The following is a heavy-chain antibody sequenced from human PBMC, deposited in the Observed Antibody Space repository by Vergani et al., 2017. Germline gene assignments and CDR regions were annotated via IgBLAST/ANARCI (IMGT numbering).Heavy chain of an antibody. D-gene: IGHD1-1*01. Sequence: QLQLQESGPGLVKPSETLSLTCTVSGGSISSSSYYWGWIRQPPGKGLEWIGSIYYSGSTYYNPSLKSRVTISVDTSKHQFSLKLSSVTAADTAVYYCARRLPMYSHNIFEPRGQGTLVTVSS. CDR2: IYYSGST. CDR1: GGSISSSSYY. CDR3: ARRLPMYSHNIFEP. V-gene: IGHV4-39*01. J-gene: IGHJ5*02.